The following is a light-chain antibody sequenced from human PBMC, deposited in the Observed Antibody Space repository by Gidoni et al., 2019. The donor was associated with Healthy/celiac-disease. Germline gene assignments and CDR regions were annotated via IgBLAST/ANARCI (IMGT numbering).Light chain of an antibody. CDR1: QSVSSSY. J-gene: IGKJ1*01. V-gene: IGKV3-20*01. Sequence: VLTQSQGTLSLSPGERATLSCMASQSVSSSYLSWYQQQPGQAPRLLIYGASSRATGIPDRFSGSGSGTDFTLTISRLEPEDFAVYYCQQYGSARATFGQGTKVEIK. CDR2: GAS. CDR3: QQYGSARAT.